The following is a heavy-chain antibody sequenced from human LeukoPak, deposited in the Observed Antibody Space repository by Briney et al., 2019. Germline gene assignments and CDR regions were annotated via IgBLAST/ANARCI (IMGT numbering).Heavy chain of an antibody. D-gene: IGHD5-24*01. CDR2: TFSTST. CDR3: ARYKFHNYFDP. J-gene: IGHJ5*02. Sequence: SETLSLTCSVSGDSVSSSPYYWGWIRQPPGKGLEWIGNTFSTSTLYNASLRSRVTIVVDTSKNQFSLKLTSATAADTAIYFCARYKFHNYFDPWGQGTLVVISS. V-gene: IGHV4-61*01. CDR1: GDSVSSSPYY.